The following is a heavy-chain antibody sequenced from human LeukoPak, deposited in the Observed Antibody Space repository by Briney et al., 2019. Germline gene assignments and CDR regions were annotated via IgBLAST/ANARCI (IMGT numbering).Heavy chain of an antibody. V-gene: IGHV4-38-2*02. Sequence: SETLSLTCTVSGYSISNGYHWGWIRQSPGRGLEWIASIYHTGSTYYNPSLKSRVSISVDFSKNQCSLNLSSVTAADTAVYYCVKEGEGSISHWGQGILVTVSS. CDR2: IYHTGST. D-gene: IGHD3-16*01. CDR3: VKEGEGSISH. CDR1: GYSISNGYH. J-gene: IGHJ4*02.